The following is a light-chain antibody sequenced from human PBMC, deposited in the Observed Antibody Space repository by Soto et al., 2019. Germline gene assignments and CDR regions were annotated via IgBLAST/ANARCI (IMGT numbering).Light chain of an antibody. Sequence: QSALTQPRSVSGSPGQSVTISCTGTSSDVGGYNYVSWYQQHPGEAPKLVIYDVSKRPSGVPDRFSGSKSGNTASLTISGLQAEDEADYHCCSYAGTYTLAFGGGTQLTVL. CDR1: SSDVGGYNY. V-gene: IGLV2-11*01. CDR2: DVS. J-gene: IGLJ3*02. CDR3: CSYAGTYTLA.